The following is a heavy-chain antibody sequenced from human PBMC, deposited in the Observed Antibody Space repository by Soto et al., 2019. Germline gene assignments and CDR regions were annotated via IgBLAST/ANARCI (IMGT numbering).Heavy chain of an antibody. D-gene: IGHD3-16*02. J-gene: IGHJ4*02. CDR3: ARVLNYDYVWGSYRYAASDFDY. Sequence: GGSLRLSCAASGFTFSSYSMNWVRQAPGRGLEWVSSISSSSSYIYYADSVKGRFTISRDNAKNSLYLQMNSLRAEDTAVYYCARVLNYDYVWGSYRYAASDFDYWGQGTLATVSS. CDR1: GFTFSSYS. V-gene: IGHV3-21*01. CDR2: ISSSSSYI.